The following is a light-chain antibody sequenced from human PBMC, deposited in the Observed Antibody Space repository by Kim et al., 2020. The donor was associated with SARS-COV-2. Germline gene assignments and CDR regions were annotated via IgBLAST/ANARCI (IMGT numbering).Light chain of an antibody. CDR1: SNTLGVFNY. CDR2: DVT. CDR3: CSYAGSYTWV. Sequence: GDSCTIASTATSNTLGVFNYVSWYQHHPGKAPEFSIHDVTKRPSGVPLRFSGSKSGNTASLTISGLQAEDEADYYCCSYAGSYTWVFGGGTKLTVL. V-gene: IGLV2-11*01. J-gene: IGLJ3*02.